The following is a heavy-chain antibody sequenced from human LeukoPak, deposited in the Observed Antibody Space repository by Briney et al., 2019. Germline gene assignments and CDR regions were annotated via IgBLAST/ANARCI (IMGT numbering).Heavy chain of an antibody. Sequence: ASVKASCKASGYTFTSYGISWGRQAPGQGLEWMGWISAYNGNTNYAQKLQGRVTMTTDTSTSTAYMELRSLRSDDTAVYYCARVGVTRDAFDIWGQGTMVTVSS. CDR1: GYTFTSYG. V-gene: IGHV1-18*01. J-gene: IGHJ3*02. CDR3: ARVGVTRDAFDI. CDR2: ISAYNGNT. D-gene: IGHD3-16*01.